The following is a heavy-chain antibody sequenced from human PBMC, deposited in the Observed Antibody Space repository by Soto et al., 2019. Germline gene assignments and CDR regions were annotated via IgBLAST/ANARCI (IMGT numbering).Heavy chain of an antibody. J-gene: IGHJ3*02. CDR1: GFTFSSYA. CDR2: ISYDGSNK. Sequence: GGSLRLSCAASGFTFSSYAMHWVRQAPGEGLEWVAVISYDGSNKYYADSVKGRFTISRDNSKNTLYLQMNSLRAEDTAVYYCARKRNVFDIWGQGKMVTVSS. CDR3: ARKRNVFDI. V-gene: IGHV3-30-3*01.